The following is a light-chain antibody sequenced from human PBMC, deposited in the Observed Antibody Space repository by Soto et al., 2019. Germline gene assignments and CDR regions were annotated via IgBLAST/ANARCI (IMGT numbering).Light chain of an antibody. CDR3: HSRA. CDR2: DAC. J-gene: IGKJ5*01. Sequence: DIQLTQTPSPLSASVGNEVTIPCRASQTFSRWLAWYHQKPGRAHNVLIYDACTLERGGASRFSRSGSETVFTLQISRLQPDDFAPYFCHSRAFGEGTRVEIK. CDR1: QTFSRW. V-gene: IGKV1-5*01.